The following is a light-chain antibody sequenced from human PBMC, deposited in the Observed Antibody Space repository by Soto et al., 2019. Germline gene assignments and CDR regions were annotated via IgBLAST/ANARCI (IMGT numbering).Light chain of an antibody. J-gene: IGKJ2*01. CDR1: QSVSSSY. CDR3: QQYGSP. V-gene: IGKV3-20*01. CDR2: GAS. Sequence: EIVLTQSPGTLSLSPGERATLSCRASQSVSSSYLAWYQQKPGQAPRLLIYGASSRATGIPDRFSGSGSGTYFTLTISRLEPEDFAVFYCQQYGSPFGQGTKLEIK.